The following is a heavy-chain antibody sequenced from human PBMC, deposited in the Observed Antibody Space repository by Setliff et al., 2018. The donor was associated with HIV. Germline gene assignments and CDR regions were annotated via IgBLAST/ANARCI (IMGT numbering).Heavy chain of an antibody. CDR3: ARVGVKLLWFGELSRHFDY. Sequence: SETLSLTCAVYGGSFNDYYWSWIRQPPGKGLEGIGEIIHSGSTNYNPSLKSRVTISVDTSKNQFSLNLTSVTAADTAVYYCARVGVKLLWFGELSRHFDYWGQGTLVTVSS. J-gene: IGHJ4*02. CDR1: GGSFNDYY. V-gene: IGHV4-34*12. D-gene: IGHD3-10*01. CDR2: IIHSGST.